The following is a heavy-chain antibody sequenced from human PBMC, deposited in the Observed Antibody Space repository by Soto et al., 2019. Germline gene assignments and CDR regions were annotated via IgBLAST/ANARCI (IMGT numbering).Heavy chain of an antibody. D-gene: IGHD3-9*01. Sequence: SEPLSLTCTFSSRSMRGYYWSWIRQHAGERLEWIGRIYTSGTTDFNPSLKGRVTMSVDTSKNQFSLKLTSVTAADTALYYCAREDYYDTGYYVVWGQGTQVTVSS. CDR1: SRSMRGYY. CDR2: IYTSGTT. V-gene: IGHV4-4*07. J-gene: IGHJ4*02. CDR3: AREDYYDTGYYVV.